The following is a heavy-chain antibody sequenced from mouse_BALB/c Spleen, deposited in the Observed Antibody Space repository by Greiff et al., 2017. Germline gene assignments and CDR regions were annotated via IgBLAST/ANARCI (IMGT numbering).Heavy chain of an antibody. V-gene: IGHV5-6-3*01. CDR2: INSNGGST. D-gene: IGHD2-14*01. CDR3: ARYRFPYYFDY. J-gene: IGHJ2*01. CDR1: GFTFSSYG. Sequence: EVHLVESGGGLVQPGGSLKLSCAASGFTFSSYGMSWVRQTPDKRLELVATINSNGGSTYYPDSVKGRFTISRDNAKNTLYLQMSSLKSEDTAMYYCARYRFPYYFDYWGQGTTLTVSS.